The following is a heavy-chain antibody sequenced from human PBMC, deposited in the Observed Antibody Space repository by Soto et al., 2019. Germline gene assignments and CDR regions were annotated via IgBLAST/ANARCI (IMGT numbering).Heavy chain of an antibody. D-gene: IGHD3-22*01. CDR2: ISYDGSNK. CDR1: GFTFSNYG. J-gene: IGHJ4*02. V-gene: IGHV3-30*18. CDR3: AKVDYDSSDYYQYYFDY. Sequence: QVQLVESGGGGFHPGRSLRLSFEASGFTFSNYGMHGVRQAPAKGLEWVAIISYDGSNKYYADSVKGRFTVSRDNSKNTLYLQMNSLRAEDTAVYYCAKVDYDSSDYYQYYFDYWGQGTLVTVSS.